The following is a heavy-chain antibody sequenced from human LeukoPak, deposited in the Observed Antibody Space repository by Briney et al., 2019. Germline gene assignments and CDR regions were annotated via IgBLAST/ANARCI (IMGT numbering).Heavy chain of an antibody. Sequence: GASVKVSCKASGYTFTSYDINWVRQATGQGLEWMGWINPNSGGTNYAQKFQGRVTMTRDTSISTAYMELSRLRSDDTAVYYCARVVYCSGGSCYGAFDIWGQGTMVTVSS. CDR3: ARVVYCSGGSCYGAFDI. CDR1: GYTFTSYD. J-gene: IGHJ3*02. V-gene: IGHV1-2*02. CDR2: INPNSGGT. D-gene: IGHD2-15*01.